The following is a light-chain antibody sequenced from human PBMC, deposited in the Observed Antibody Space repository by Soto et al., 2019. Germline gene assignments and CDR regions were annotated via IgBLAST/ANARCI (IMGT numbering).Light chain of an antibody. V-gene: IGKV3-15*01. CDR3: QQYSNWPRT. CDR2: GAS. Sequence: EIVMTQSLATLSVSPGEGATLSCRASQSVSSKLAWYQQKPGQAPRLPIYGASTRATGIPARFSGSGSGTEFTLIISSLQSEDSAVYYCQQYSNWPRTFGQGTKV. J-gene: IGKJ1*01. CDR1: QSVSSK.